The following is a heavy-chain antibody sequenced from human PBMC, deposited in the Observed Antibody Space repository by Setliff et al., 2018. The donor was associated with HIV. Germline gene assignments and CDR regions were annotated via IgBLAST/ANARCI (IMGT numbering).Heavy chain of an antibody. Sequence: PSETLSLTCTVSGVSITSYYWTWIRQPPGKGLEWLGHIYYTGSTNYNPSLKSRGTISLDTSKNQFSLKLSSVTAADTAVYYCAAYADRESNRFDPWGQGILVTVSS. CDR2: IYYTGST. J-gene: IGHJ5*02. D-gene: IGHD3-10*01. V-gene: IGHV4-59*08. CDR3: AAYADRESNRFDP. CDR1: GVSITSYY.